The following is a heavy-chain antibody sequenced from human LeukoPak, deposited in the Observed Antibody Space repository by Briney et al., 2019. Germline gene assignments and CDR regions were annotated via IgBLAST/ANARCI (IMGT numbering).Heavy chain of an antibody. CDR1: GFTFSSYW. D-gene: IGHD6-13*01. V-gene: IGHV3-21*01. J-gene: IGHJ4*02. CDR3: ARDTQQLPIFDY. CDR2: ISSSSSYI. Sequence: GGSLRLSCAASGFTFSSYWMNWVRQAPGKGLEWVSSISSSSSYIYYADSVKGRFTISRDNAKNSLYLQMNSLRAEDTAVYYCARDTQQLPIFDYWGQGTLVTVSS.